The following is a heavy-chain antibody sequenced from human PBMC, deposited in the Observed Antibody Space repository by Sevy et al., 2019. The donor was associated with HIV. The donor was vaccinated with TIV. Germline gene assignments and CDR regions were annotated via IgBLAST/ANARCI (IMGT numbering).Heavy chain of an antibody. CDR1: GIIFTSSG. J-gene: IGHJ6*02. D-gene: IGHD2-15*01. V-gene: IGHV3-53*01. Sequence: GGSLRLSCVVSGIIFTSSGMHWVRQAPGKGLEWVSNIYSDGRTYYADSVRGRFTISRDTSKNTVYLEMKSLRAEDTAVYYCTREDIVLGEDNYYGMDVWGHGTTVTVSS. CDR2: IYSDGRT. CDR3: TREDIVLGEDNYYGMDV.